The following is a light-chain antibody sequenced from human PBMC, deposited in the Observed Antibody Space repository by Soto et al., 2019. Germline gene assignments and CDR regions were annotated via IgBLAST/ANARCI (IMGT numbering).Light chain of an antibody. J-gene: IGLJ3*02. CDR1: SSNIGNNY. CDR2: DNN. Sequence: QAVVTQPPSVSAAPGQKVTISCSGSSSNIGNNYVSWYQQLPGTAPKLLIYDNNKRPSGIPDRFSGSKFATSAYLTISGLQAEDEAEYYCQSQDGSLSVSVFGGGTKLTVL. CDR3: QSQDGSLSVSV. V-gene: IGLV1-51*01.